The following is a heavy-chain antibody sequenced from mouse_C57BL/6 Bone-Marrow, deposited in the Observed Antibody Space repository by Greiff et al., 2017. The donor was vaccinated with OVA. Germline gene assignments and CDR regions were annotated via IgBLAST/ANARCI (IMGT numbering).Heavy chain of an antibody. Sequence: VKVVESGPGLVQPSQSLSITCTVSGFSLTSYGVPWVRQSPGKGLEWLGVIWSGGSTDYNAAFISRLSISKDNSKSQVFFKMNSLQADDTAIYYCARNYYGRRYAMDYWGQGTSVTVSS. CDR1: GFSLTSYG. D-gene: IGHD1-1*01. J-gene: IGHJ4*01. V-gene: IGHV2-2*01. CDR2: IWSGGST. CDR3: ARNYYGRRYAMDY.